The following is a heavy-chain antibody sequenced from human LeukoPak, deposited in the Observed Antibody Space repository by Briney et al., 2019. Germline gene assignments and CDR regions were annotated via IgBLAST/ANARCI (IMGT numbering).Heavy chain of an antibody. D-gene: IGHD2-2*01. V-gene: IGHV1-2*02. CDR2: INPNSGGT. J-gene: IGHJ6*02. Sequence: ASVKVSCKASGYTFTVYNMHWVRQAPGQGLGWMGWINPNSGGTNNAQTFQGRVTMTRDTSISTAYMELSRLRPDDTAVYYCARDPAYCSSTSCYSDGMDVWGQGTTVTVSS. CDR3: ARDPAYCSSTSCYSDGMDV. CDR1: GYTFTVYN.